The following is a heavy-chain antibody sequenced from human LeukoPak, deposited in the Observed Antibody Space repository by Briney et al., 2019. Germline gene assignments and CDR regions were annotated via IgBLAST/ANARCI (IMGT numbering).Heavy chain of an antibody. D-gene: IGHD5-18*01. CDR3: ARWGGYSYGMSNYYYYYMDV. CDR2: INHSVST. J-gene: IGHJ6*03. CDR1: GGSFSGYY. V-gene: IGHV4-34*01. Sequence: SETLSLTCAVYGGSFSGYYWSWIRQPPGEGLEWIGEINHSVSTNYNPSLKSRVTISVDTSKNQFSLKLSSVTAAGTAVYYCARWGGYSYGMSNYYYYYMDVWGKGTTVTVSS.